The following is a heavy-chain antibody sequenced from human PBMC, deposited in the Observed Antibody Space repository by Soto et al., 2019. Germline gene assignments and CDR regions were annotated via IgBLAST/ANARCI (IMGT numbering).Heavy chain of an antibody. Sequence: PSDTLSLTCSVSGYSISSGHHWGWIRQPPGKGLEWIGSIYHGGSTYFNPSLKSRLTISVDTSKSQFSLKLSSVTAADTAVYYCARHADSSSYYYPFDYWGQGTQVTVSS. V-gene: IGHV4-38-2*01. CDR1: GYSISSGHH. CDR3: ARHADSSSYYYPFDY. D-gene: IGHD3-22*01. CDR2: IYHGGST. J-gene: IGHJ4*02.